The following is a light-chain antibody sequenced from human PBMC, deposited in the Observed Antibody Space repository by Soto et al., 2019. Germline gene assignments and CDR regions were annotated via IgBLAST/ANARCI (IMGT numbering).Light chain of an antibody. CDR3: LQYDKWPPWT. Sequence: VMTQFPATLSVSPGERITLSCRASQSVGNNLAWYRQKPGQAPWLLVYRASTRASGIPARISGSGSGTEFTLTITSLQSEDFAFYYCLQYDKWPPWTFGQGTKVDIK. CDR2: RAS. CDR1: QSVGNN. V-gene: IGKV3-15*01. J-gene: IGKJ1*01.